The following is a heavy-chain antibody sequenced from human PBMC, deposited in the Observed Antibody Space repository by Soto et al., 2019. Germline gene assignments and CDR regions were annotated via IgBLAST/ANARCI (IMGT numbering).Heavy chain of an antibody. D-gene: IGHD6-19*01. V-gene: IGHV4-31*03. J-gene: IGHJ4*02. CDR1: GDSISSAVNC. Sequence: PSETLSLTCTVSGDSISSAVNCWSWIRQQPGKGLEWIGYFYHTGSTYYNPSLKSRVTISVDTSNNQFSLKLSSVTAADTAVYYCARFQWLAYYFDYWGQGTLVTVSS. CDR2: FYHTGST. CDR3: ARFQWLAYYFDY.